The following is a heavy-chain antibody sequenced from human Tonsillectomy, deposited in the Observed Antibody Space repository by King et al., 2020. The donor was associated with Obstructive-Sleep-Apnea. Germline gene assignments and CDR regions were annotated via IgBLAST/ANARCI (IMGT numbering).Heavy chain of an antibody. CDR2: IYPGDSKT. V-gene: IGHV5-51*01. Sequence: GQLVQSGAEVKKPGESLKISCKGSGYRFTSYWIGWVRQMPGKGLEWMGIIYPGDSKTRYSPSFQGQVTISADKSITTAYLQWSSLKASDTAMYYCARLGGYDSSGLYYYYGMDVWGQGTTVTVSS. CDR3: ARLGGYDSSGLYYYYGMDV. CDR1: GYRFTSYW. D-gene: IGHD3-22*01. J-gene: IGHJ6*02.